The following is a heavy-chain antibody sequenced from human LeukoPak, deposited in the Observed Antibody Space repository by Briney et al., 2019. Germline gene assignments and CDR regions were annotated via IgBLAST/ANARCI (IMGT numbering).Heavy chain of an antibody. Sequence: APVKVSCTPSGSTFTTSYMHWVTQAPGQRLEWMGIINPSGGSTSYAQKFQGRVTMTRDTSTSTVYMDLSSLSSEDTAVYYCARGGSSSLSVAFDIWGQGTMVTVSS. J-gene: IGHJ3*02. CDR3: ARGGSSSLSVAFDI. CDR1: GSTFTTSY. V-gene: IGHV1-46*01. CDR2: INPSGGST. D-gene: IGHD6-6*01.